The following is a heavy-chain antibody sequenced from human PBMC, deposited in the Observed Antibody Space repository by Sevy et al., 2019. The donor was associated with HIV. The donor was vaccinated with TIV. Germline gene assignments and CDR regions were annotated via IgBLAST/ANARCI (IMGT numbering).Heavy chain of an antibody. CDR3: ARDQNDISVDI. Sequence: GGSLRLSCVVSGFSFSNYWMTWVRQAPGKGLEWVANIKPDGSVKSYVDSVTGRFTTSSDNAKNSLSLQMNSLSAEDTAVYYSARDQNDISVDIRGKVTTVTIS. CDR1: GFSFSNYW. CDR2: IKPDGSVK. D-gene: IGHD3-3*02. J-gene: IGHJ6*03. V-gene: IGHV3-7*01.